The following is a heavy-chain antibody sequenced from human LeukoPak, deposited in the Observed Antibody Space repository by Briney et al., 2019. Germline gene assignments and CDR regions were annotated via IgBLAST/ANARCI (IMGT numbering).Heavy chain of an antibody. CDR2: ISNSGSST. V-gene: IGHV3-23*01. Sequence: GGSLRLSCAASGFTFSTYAMSWVRHAPGERLEWVSAISNSGSSTFCADSVKGRVTISRDTSKNTLYLQMNSPRAEDTAVYYCAKGRTLDYWGQGPLVTVSS. CDR1: GFTFSTYA. CDR3: AKGRTLDY. J-gene: IGHJ4*02.